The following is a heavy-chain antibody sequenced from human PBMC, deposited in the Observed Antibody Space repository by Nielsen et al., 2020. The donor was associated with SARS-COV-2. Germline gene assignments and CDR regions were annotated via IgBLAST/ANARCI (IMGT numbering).Heavy chain of an antibody. D-gene: IGHD2-8*02. CDR3: ARSGHCNGGICYFTEYFQD. CDR2: ISGSGSYT. Sequence: GESLKISCTASGFTFSDPFMSWIRQAPGKGLEWVSYISGSGSYTNYADSLKGRFTISRDNVKNSLYLQMDSLRAEDTAFYYCARSGHCNGGICYFTEYFQDWGQGTLVTVSS. J-gene: IGHJ1*01. V-gene: IGHV3-11*03. CDR1: GFTFSDPF.